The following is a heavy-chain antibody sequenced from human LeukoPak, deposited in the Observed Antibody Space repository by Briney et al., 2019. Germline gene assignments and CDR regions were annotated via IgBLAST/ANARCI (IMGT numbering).Heavy chain of an antibody. V-gene: IGHV1-69*05. Sequence: GASVKVSCKAPGGTFSSYAISWVRQAPGQGLEWMGGIIPIFGTANYAQKFQGRVTITTDESTSTAYMELSSLRSEDTAVYYCAGRYCSSTSCYNYAFDIWGQGTMVTVSS. CDR1: GGTFSSYA. J-gene: IGHJ3*02. D-gene: IGHD2-2*01. CDR2: IIPIFGTA. CDR3: AGRYCSSTSCYNYAFDI.